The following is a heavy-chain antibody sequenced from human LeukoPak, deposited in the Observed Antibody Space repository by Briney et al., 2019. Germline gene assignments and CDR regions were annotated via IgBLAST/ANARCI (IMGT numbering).Heavy chain of an antibody. CDR3: TRDQVVIDY. D-gene: IGHD3-22*01. Sequence: QAGGSLRLSCAASGFTFSTDSMNWVRQAPGKGLEWVGFIRSKAYGGTTEYAASVKGRFTISRDDSKSIAYLQMNSLKTEDTAVYYCTRDQVVIDYWGQGTLVTVSS. J-gene: IGHJ4*02. CDR1: GFTFSTDS. CDR2: IRSKAYGGTT. V-gene: IGHV3-49*04.